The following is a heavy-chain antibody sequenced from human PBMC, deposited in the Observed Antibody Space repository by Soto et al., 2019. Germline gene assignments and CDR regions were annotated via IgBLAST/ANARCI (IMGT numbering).Heavy chain of an antibody. Sequence: ASVKVSCKASGFTFTSSAMQWVRQARGQRLEWIGWIVVGSGNTNYAQKFQERVTITRDMSTSTAYMELSSLRSEDTAVYYCAAIPWDFWSGFSRYYYYMDVWGKGTTVTVSS. V-gene: IGHV1-58*02. CDR2: IVVGSGNT. D-gene: IGHD3-3*01. J-gene: IGHJ6*03. CDR3: AAIPWDFWSGFSRYYYYMDV. CDR1: GFTFTSSA.